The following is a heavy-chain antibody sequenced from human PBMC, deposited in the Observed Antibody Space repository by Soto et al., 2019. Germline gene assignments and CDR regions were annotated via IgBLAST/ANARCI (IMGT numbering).Heavy chain of an antibody. V-gene: IGHV1-18*01. Sequence: ASVKVSCKASGSTFTSYGISWVRQAPGQGLEWMGWISAYNGNTNYAQKLQGRVTMTTDTSTSTAYMELRSLRSDDTAVYYCARVAAAAGTYDAFDIWGQGTMVTVSS. J-gene: IGHJ3*02. CDR1: GSTFTSYG. D-gene: IGHD6-13*01. CDR2: ISAYNGNT. CDR3: ARVAAAAGTYDAFDI.